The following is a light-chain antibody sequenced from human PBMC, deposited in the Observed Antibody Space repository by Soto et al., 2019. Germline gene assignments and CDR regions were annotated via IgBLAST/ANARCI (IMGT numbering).Light chain of an antibody. J-gene: IGKJ1*01. Sequence: DIQLTQSPSTLSASVGGRVTSTCRASQGITGWLAWYQQKPGTAPKVLIYHASNLQSRVPSRFSGSGSGTEFTLTISSLQPDDFATYYCQQYNSYSFGQGTKVDIK. V-gene: IGKV1-5*01. CDR1: QGITGW. CDR3: QQYNSYS. CDR2: HAS.